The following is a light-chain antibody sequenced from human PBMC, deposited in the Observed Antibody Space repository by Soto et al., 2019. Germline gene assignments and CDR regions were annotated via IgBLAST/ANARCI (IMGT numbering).Light chain of an antibody. J-gene: IGLJ2*01. CDR2: EVS. CDR3: SSHTSSSTRLL. CDR1: SSDVGGYNY. Sequence: QSALTQPASVSGSPGQSITISCIGSSSDVGGYNYVSWYQQHPGKAPKLLIYEVSYRPSGVSNRFSGSKSGNTASLTISGLQAEDEADYHCSSHTSSSTRLLFGGGTKVTVL. V-gene: IGLV2-14*01.